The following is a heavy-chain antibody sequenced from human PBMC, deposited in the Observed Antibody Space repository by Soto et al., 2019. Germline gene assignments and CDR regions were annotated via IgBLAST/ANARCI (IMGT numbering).Heavy chain of an antibody. Sequence: QVQLVQSGAEVKKTGSSVNVSCKASGGSLTNYGVSWERQAPGQGLEWMGGVIPVIGTANYAQKFQGRVTIAADASKSTVYMDVRSLRSEDTAVYYCARGDGTKFGVDNYDGMDVWGHGSTVTVSS. CDR1: GGSLTNYG. V-gene: IGHV1-69*12. J-gene: IGHJ6*02. CDR2: VIPVIGTA. D-gene: IGHD2-2*01. CDR3: ARGDGTKFGVDNYDGMDV.